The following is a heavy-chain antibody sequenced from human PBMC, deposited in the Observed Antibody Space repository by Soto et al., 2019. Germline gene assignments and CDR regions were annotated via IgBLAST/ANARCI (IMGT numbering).Heavy chain of an antibody. Sequence: QVQLVESGGGLVQPGRSLRLSCAASGFTFSSYGMHWVRQAPGKGLEWVAVISSDGSNKYYADSVKGRFTISRDNSKNTLYMQMNSLRAEDTAVYYCARPNSSGWYPPFDPWGQGTLVTVSS. CDR2: ISSDGSNK. V-gene: IGHV3-30*03. CDR3: ARPNSSGWYPPFDP. CDR1: GFTFSSYG. D-gene: IGHD6-19*01. J-gene: IGHJ5*02.